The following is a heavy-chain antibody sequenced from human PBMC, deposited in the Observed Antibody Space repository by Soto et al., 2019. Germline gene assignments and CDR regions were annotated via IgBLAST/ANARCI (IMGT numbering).Heavy chain of an antibody. J-gene: IGHJ6*02. CDR2: ISTYNGNT. CDR1: GYTFTTYD. D-gene: IGHD2-8*01. CDR3: ARDPYHVLMVNPPDLYGMDV. Sequence: QVQLVQSGAEVKKPGASVKVSCKASGYTFTTYDITWVRQAPGQGLEWMGRISTYNGNTNYPQSLQGRLTMTTDTSTTTAYMELRSMSSDDTAVYYCARDPYHVLMVNPPDLYGMDVWGQGTTVTASS. V-gene: IGHV1-18*01.